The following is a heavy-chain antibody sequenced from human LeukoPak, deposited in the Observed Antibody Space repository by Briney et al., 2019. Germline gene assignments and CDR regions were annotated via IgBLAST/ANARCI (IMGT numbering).Heavy chain of an antibody. CDR1: GFTFISYA. D-gene: IGHD3-10*01. CDR2: ICCSGGST. J-gene: IGHJ4*02. V-gene: IGHV3-23*01. Sequence: GGSLRFSCAASGFTFISYAMNWVRQAPGKGLEWVTTICCSGGSTYYADSVKGRFTISRDNSKNTLYLQMNTLRVDDTAVYYCAKDLRSGSGSYQYFDYWGQGTLVTVSS. CDR3: AKDLRSGSGSYQYFDY.